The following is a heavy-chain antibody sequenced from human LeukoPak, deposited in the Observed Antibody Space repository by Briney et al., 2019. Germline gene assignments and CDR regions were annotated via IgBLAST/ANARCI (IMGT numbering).Heavy chain of an antibody. D-gene: IGHD5-18*01. CDR3: ARSRLQLWFVDAFDI. CDR2: INHSGST. Sequence: SETLSLTCAVYGGSFSGYYWSWIRQPPGKGLEWIGEINHSGSTNYNPSLKSRVTISVDTSKNQFSLKLSSVTAADTAVYYCARSRLQLWFVDAFDIWGQGTMVSVSS. J-gene: IGHJ3*02. CDR1: GGSFSGYY. V-gene: IGHV4-34*01.